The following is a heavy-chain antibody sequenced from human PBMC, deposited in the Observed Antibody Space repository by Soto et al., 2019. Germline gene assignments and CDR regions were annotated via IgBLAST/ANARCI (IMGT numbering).Heavy chain of an antibody. V-gene: IGHV4-59*01. CDR2: MYHSGNT. J-gene: IGHJ4*02. CDR3: ARVIKTYYYDSSGYYPDY. D-gene: IGHD3-22*01. Sequence: QVQLQESGPGLVKPSETLSLTCTVSGASISSYYWSWIRQPPGKGLEWLAYMYHSGNTNYNPSLKSRVTISVDTSKNQFSLNLSSVTAADTAVYYGARVIKTYYYDSSGYYPDYWGQGTLVTVSS. CDR1: GASISSYY.